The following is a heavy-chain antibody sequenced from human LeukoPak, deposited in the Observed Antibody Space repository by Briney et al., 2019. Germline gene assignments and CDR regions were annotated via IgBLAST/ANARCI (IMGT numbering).Heavy chain of an antibody. J-gene: IGHJ4*02. CDR3: ARWGNDYSQFDS. V-gene: IGHV3-23*01. Sequence: GGSLRLSCAASGFTFNNYAMTWVRQAPGKGLEWVSVVSGSGDNANYADSVKGRFTISRDNSKDTLFLQMNSLRTEDTAVYFCARWGNDYSQFDSWGQGTLVTVSP. CDR1: GFTFNNYA. D-gene: IGHD4-11*01. CDR2: VSGSGDNA.